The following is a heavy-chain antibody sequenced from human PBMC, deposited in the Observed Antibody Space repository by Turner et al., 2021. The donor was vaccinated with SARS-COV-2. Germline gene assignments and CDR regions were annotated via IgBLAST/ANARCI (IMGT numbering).Heavy chain of an antibody. V-gene: IGHV3-30*18. CDR2: ISYDGSNK. J-gene: IGHJ4*02. CDR1: GVILTSYG. D-gene: IGHD2-15*01. Sequence: QVQQVESGGGVVKPGRTLRPPYAASGVILTSYGMHWVRQAPCKGLEWVAVISYDGSNKYYAYSVKGRFTISRDNSKNTLYLQMNSLRAEDAAVYYCAKVVSPYCSGGNCYSSPAGYWGQGTLVTVSS. CDR3: AKVVSPYCSGGNCYSSPAGY.